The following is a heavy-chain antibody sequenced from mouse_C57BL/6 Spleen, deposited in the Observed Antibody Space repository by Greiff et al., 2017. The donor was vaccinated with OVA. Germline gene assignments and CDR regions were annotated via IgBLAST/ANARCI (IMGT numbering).Heavy chain of an antibody. CDR2: IWSGGST. V-gene: IGHV2-2*01. CDR3: ARTGPYDYDEGWFAY. D-gene: IGHD2-4*01. J-gene: IGHJ3*01. Sequence: VQRVESGPGLVQPSQSLSITCTVSGFSLTSYGVHWVRQSPGKGLEWLGVIWSGGSTDYNAAFISRLSISKDNSKSQVFFKMNSLQADDTAIYYCARTGPYDYDEGWFAYWGQGTLVTVSA. CDR1: GFSLTSYG.